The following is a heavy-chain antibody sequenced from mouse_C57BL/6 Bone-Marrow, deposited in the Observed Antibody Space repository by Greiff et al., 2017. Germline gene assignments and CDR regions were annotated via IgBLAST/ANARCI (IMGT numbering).Heavy chain of an antibody. CDR3: ARDWDYFDY. D-gene: IGHD4-1*01. CDR1: GYAFSTYW. J-gene: IGHJ2*01. CDR2: ISPGDGDL. Sequence: QVQLKESGAELVKPGASVKISCKVSGYAFSTYWMNWVKQRPGKGLEWIGQISPGDGDLNYNGKFKGKATLTADKSSSTAYMQLSSLTSEDSAVYFCARDWDYFDYWGQGTTLTVSS. V-gene: IGHV1-80*01.